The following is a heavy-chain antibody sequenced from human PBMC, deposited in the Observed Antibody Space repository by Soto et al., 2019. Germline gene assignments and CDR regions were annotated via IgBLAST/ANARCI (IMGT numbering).Heavy chain of an antibody. V-gene: IGHV3-48*02. Sequence: GSLRLSCAASGFTLSSYSMNWVRQAQGKGLEWVSYISSSSSTIYYADSVKGRFTISRDNAKNSLYLQMNSLRDEDTAVYYCARDATWGDAFDIWGQGTMVTVSS. CDR3: ARDATWGDAFDI. D-gene: IGHD2-15*01. CDR2: ISSSSSTI. CDR1: GFTLSSYS. J-gene: IGHJ3*02.